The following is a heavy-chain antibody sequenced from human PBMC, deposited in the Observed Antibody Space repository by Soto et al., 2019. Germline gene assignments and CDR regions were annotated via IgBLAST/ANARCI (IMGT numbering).Heavy chain of an antibody. CDR2: LYAEGST. Sequence: VQLVESGGGLIQPGGSLRLSCVASGLTVSQNYMDWVRQAPEMGPQWVSVLYAEGSTYYTESVKGRFTISRDPSKNTLFLQMDGLRAEDTAVYYCVRPRPSGENYGMDVWGQGTTVTVSS. D-gene: IGHD1-26*01. V-gene: IGHV3-53*01. CDR1: GLTVSQNY. CDR3: VRPRPSGENYGMDV. J-gene: IGHJ6*02.